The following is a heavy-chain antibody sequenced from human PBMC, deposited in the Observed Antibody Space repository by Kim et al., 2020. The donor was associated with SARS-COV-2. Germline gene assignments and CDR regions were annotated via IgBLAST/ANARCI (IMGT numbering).Heavy chain of an antibody. CDR1: GGSFSGYY. CDR2: INHSGST. V-gene: IGHV4-34*01. D-gene: IGHD3-16*01. CDR3: AREEGFGRDHDY. Sequence: SETLSLTCAVYGGSFSGYYWSWIRQPPGKGLEWIGEINHSGSTNYNPSLKSRVTISVDTSKNQFSLKLSSVTAADTAVYYCAREEGFGRDHDYWGQGTLVTVSS. J-gene: IGHJ4*02.